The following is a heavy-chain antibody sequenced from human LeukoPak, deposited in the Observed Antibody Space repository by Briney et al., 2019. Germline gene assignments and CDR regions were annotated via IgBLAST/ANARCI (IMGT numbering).Heavy chain of an antibody. J-gene: IGHJ6*02. V-gene: IGHV1-2*02. Sequence: ASVKVSCSPSEYSFTGCYMHWVRLAPAQGVGRVGWINLNGGGTNYAQKVEVRVTMTRDTSMSTAHMELSRPRSDDTSVHYCARDLRRLGYCSSTRCDVGYYYYGMDGSGQGTTVTVSS. CDR2: INLNGGGT. CDR3: ARDLRRLGYCSSTRCDVGYYYYGMDG. CDR1: EYSFTGCY. D-gene: IGHD2-2*01.